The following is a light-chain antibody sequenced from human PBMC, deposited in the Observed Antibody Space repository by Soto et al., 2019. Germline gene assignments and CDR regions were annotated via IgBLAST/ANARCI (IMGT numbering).Light chain of an antibody. V-gene: IGKV3-15*01. J-gene: IGKJ1*01. CDR1: QSVSSS. Sequence: EIVMTQSPATLSVSPGDRATLSCRASQSVSSSLAWYQQIPGQAPRLLIYDASTRATGIPARFGGSGSGTEFTLTISSLQSEDFAVYYCQDYGSSRTFGQGTKVEIK. CDR2: DAS. CDR3: QDYGSSRT.